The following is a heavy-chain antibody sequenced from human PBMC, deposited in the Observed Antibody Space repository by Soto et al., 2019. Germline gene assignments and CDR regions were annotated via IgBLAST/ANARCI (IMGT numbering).Heavy chain of an antibody. V-gene: IGHV3-21*01. D-gene: IGHD1-26*01. CDR2: ISSSSAYT. CDR1: GFTFSTFS. CDR3: ARDMRAVVGVADY. Sequence: EVQLVESGGGLVKPGGSLRLSCAASGFTFSTFSMNWLRQAPGKGLEWVASISSSSAYTYYADSVKGRFTVSRDNAKNSLHLQMNSLRGEDTAMYFCARDMRAVVGVADYWGQGTLVSVSS. J-gene: IGHJ4*02.